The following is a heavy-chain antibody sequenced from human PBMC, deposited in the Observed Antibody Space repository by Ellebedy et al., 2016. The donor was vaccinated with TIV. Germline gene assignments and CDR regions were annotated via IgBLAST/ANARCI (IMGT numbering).Heavy chain of an antibody. Sequence: ASVKVSCXTSGYIFTTYYLHWVRQAPGQGLEWVGLINPSDGSTSYAPKFQGRVTMTTETSTSTAYMELQSLRSDDTAVYYCARTDLQSDSWGQGTLVTVSS. CDR1: GYIFTTYY. CDR3: ARTDLQSDS. J-gene: IGHJ4*02. V-gene: IGHV1-46*01. CDR2: INPSDGST. D-gene: IGHD5-24*01.